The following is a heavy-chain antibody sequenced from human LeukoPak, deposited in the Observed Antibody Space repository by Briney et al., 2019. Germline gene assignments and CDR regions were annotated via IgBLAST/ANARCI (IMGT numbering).Heavy chain of an antibody. CDR1: GFTFSSYG. CDR3: ARGRYYYDSSGYPTPGY. J-gene: IGHJ4*02. CDR2: ISSSSSYI. V-gene: IGHV3-21*01. Sequence: AGGSLRLSCAASGFTFSSYGMNWVRQAPGKGLEWVSSISSSSSYIYYADSVKGRFTISIDNAKNSLYLQMNSLRAEDTAVYYCARGRYYYDSSGYPTPGYWGQGTLVTVSS. D-gene: IGHD3-22*01.